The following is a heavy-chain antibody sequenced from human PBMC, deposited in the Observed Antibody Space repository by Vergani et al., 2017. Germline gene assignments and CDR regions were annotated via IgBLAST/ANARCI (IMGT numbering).Heavy chain of an antibody. Sequence: EVQLVESGGGLVQPGGSLRLSCAASGFTFSSYAMSWVRQAPGKGLEWVSAISGSGGSTYYADSVKGRFTISRDNSKNTLYLQMNSLRAEDTAVYYCAKDQFDCVWGSPGPHGFDPWGQGTLVTVSS. CDR3: AKDQFDCVWGSPGPHGFDP. CDR1: GFTFSSYA. CDR2: ISGSGGST. J-gene: IGHJ5*02. V-gene: IGHV3-23*04. D-gene: IGHD3-16*01.